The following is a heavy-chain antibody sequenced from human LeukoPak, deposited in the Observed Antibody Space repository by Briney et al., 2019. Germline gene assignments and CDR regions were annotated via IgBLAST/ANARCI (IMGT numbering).Heavy chain of an antibody. D-gene: IGHD3-9*01. CDR2: IYYSGST. CDR3: ARIENFDWLFDY. CDR1: GGSISSGDYS. V-gene: IGHV4-30-4*01. J-gene: IGHJ4*02. Sequence: SQTLSLTCTVSGGSISSGDYSWSWIRQPPGKGLEWIGYIYYSGSTYYNPSLKSRVTISVDTSKNQFSLKLSSVTAADTAVYYCARIENFDWLFDYWGQGTLVTVSS.